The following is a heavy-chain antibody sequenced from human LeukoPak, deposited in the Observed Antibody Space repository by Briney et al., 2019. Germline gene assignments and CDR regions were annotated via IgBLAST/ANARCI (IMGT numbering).Heavy chain of an antibody. CDR1: GYTFSSYY. D-gene: IGHD3-22*01. CDR3: ARKVPNDSSGYYYRGQFDP. V-gene: IGHV1-69*06. J-gene: IGHJ5*02. CDR2: IIPIFGTA. Sequence: SVKVSCKASGYTFSSYYMHWVRQAPGQGLEWMGGIIPIFGTANYAQKFQGRVTITADKSTSTAYMELSSLRSEDTAVYYCARKVPNDSSGYYYRGQFDPWGQGTLVTVSS.